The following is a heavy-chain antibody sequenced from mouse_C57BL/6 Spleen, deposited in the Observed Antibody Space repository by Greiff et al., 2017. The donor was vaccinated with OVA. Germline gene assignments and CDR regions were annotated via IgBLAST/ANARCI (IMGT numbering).Heavy chain of an antibody. CDR2: INPNNGGT. V-gene: IGHV1-18*01. CDR1: GYTFTDYN. CDR3: ARVDGSSLWYFDV. J-gene: IGHJ1*03. D-gene: IGHD1-1*01. Sequence: EVQLVESGPELVKPGASVKIPCKASGYTFTDYNMDWVKQSHGKSLEWIGDINPNNGGTIYNQKFKGKATLTVDKSSSTAYMELRSLTSEDTAVYYCARVDGSSLWYFDVWGTGTTVTVSS.